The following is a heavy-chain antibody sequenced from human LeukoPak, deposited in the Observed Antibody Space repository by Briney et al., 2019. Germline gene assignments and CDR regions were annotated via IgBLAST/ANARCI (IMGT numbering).Heavy chain of an antibody. Sequence: ASVTVSCKASGGTFSSYAISWVRQAPGQGLEWMGGIIPIFGTANYAQKFQGRVTITADESTSTAYMELSSLRSEDTAVYYCARELGGYFDYWGQGTLVTVSS. CDR2: IIPIFGTA. J-gene: IGHJ4*02. D-gene: IGHD1-26*01. V-gene: IGHV1-69*13. CDR3: ARELGGYFDY. CDR1: GGTFSSYA.